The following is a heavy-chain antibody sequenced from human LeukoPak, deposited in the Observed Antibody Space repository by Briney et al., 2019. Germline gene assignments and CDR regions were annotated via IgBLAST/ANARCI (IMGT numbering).Heavy chain of an antibody. J-gene: IGHJ4*02. CDR1: GFTFSSYW. Sequence: PGGSLRLSCAASGFTFSSYWMSWVRQAPGKGLEWVANIKQDGSEKYYVDSVKGRFTISRDNAKNSLYLQMNSLIAEDTAVYYCARDTSSRELLPLDYWGQGTLVTVSS. D-gene: IGHD1-26*01. V-gene: IGHV3-7*01. CDR2: IKQDGSEK. CDR3: ARDTSSRELLPLDY.